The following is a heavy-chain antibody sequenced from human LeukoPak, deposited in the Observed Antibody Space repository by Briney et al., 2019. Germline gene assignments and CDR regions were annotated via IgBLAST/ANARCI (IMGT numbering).Heavy chain of an antibody. Sequence: PGGSLRLSCAASGFTFSSYSMNWVRQAPGKGLEWVSYISSSSSTIYYADSVKGRVTISRANAKNSLYLQMTSLRAEDTAVYYCAGAHYYDFWSGQYYFDYWGQGTLVTVSS. V-gene: IGHV3-48*01. J-gene: IGHJ4*02. CDR3: AGAHYYDFWSGQYYFDY. CDR1: GFTFSSYS. D-gene: IGHD3-3*01. CDR2: ISSSSSTI.